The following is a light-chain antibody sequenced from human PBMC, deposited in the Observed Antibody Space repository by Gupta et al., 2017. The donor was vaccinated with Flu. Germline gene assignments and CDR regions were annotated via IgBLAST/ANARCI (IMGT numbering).Light chain of an antibody. CDR1: TTDFATFNH. V-gene: IGLV2-11*01. CDR2: DAN. J-gene: IGLJ3*02. CDR3: CESAGYHTCV. Sequence: QSALTQPRSVSGSPGQSVTITCTGPTTDFATFNHVSWYQQRPGKAPKLLILDANKRPSGVPDRFVGSTSGNTPSLIISGLQTEDDAYYYCCESAGYHTCVFGGGTKLTVL.